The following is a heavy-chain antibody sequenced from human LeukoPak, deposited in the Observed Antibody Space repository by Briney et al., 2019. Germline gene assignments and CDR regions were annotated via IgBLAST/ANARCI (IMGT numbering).Heavy chain of an antibody. J-gene: IGHJ4*02. D-gene: IGHD2-2*01. V-gene: IGHV1-2*02. CDR2: INPNSGGT. CDR3: ARVGGYCSSTSCRTDFDY. CDR1: GYTFTGYY. Sequence: ASVKVSCKASGYTFTGYYMHWVRQAPGQGLEWMGWINPNSGGTNYAQKVQGRVTMTRDTSISTAYMELSRLRSDDTAVYYCARVGGYCSSTSCRTDFDYWGQGTLVTVSS.